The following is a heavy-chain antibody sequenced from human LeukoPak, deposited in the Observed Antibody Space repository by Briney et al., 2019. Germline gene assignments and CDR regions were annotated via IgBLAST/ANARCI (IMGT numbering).Heavy chain of an antibody. CDR2: INHSGST. CDR1: GGSFSSYY. Sequence: SETLSLTCAVYGGSFSSYYWSWIRQPPGKGLEWIGEINHSGSTKYNPSLESRVTISVDTSKEQFSLNLTSVTAADTAVYYCASWNGRTHSNDDWGQGTLITVSS. V-gene: IGHV4-34*01. J-gene: IGHJ4*02. CDR3: ASWNGRTHSNDD. D-gene: IGHD1-1*01.